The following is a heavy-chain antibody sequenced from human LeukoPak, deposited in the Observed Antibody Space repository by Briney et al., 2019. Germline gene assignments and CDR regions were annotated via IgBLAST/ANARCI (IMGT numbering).Heavy chain of an antibody. CDR3: TRHWSEFYNYGMGV. V-gene: IGHV4-39*01. J-gene: IGHJ6*02. CDR2: IYYSGST. Sequence: PSETLSLTCTVSGDSITSSSYYWGWIRQPPGKGLEWIGSIYYSGSTYYNPSLKSRVTISVDTSKNHFSLWLSSVTAADTAVYYCTRHWSEFYNYGMGVWGHGTTVTVSS. CDR1: GDSITSSSYY. D-gene: IGHD3-3*01.